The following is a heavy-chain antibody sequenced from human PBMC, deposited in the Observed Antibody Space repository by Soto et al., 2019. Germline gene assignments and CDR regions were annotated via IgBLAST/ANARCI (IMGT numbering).Heavy chain of an antibody. V-gene: IGHV1-8*01. CDR2: MNPNSGNT. J-gene: IGHJ3*01. CDR3: GRGGYYDTFDAFDF. CDR1: GYTFTSYD. D-gene: IGHD3-22*01. Sequence: QVQLVQSGAEVKKPGSSVKVSCKASGYTFTSYDINWERQATGQGLEWMGWMNPNSGNTGYAQKFQGRVTMTSNTSISTAYMELSSLRSEDTAVYYCGRGGYYDTFDAFDFWGQGTMVTVSS.